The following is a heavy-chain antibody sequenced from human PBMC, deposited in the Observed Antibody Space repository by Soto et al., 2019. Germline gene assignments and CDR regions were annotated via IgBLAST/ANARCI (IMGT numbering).Heavy chain of an antibody. Sequence: KVSCKASGVTFSSSTISWVRQAPGQGLEWMGRIIPILGIANYAQKFQGRVTITADKSTSTAYMELSSLRSEDTAVYYCATNPDTAMVPVVDYWGQGTLVTVSS. D-gene: IGHD5-18*01. V-gene: IGHV1-69*02. CDR1: GVTFSSST. CDR2: IIPILGIA. CDR3: ATNPDTAMVPVVDY. J-gene: IGHJ4*02.